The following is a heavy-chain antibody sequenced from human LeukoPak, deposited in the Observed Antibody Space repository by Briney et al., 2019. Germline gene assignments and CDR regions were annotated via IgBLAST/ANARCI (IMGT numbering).Heavy chain of an antibody. D-gene: IGHD5-24*01. J-gene: IGHJ4*02. Sequence: GGSLRLSCAASGFTFSSYSMNWVRQAPGKGLEWVSYISSSSSTIYYADSVKGRFTISRDNAKNSLYLQMNSLRAEDTAVYYCASLGWLGLVDYWGQGTLVTVSS. CDR3: ASLGWLGLVDY. CDR2: ISSSSSTI. CDR1: GFTFSSYS. V-gene: IGHV3-48*04.